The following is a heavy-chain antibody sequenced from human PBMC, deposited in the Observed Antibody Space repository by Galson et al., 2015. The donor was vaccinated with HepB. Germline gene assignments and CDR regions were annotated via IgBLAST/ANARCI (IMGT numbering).Heavy chain of an antibody. CDR3: ARDLRIYGTHDTDY. Sequence: SLRLSCAASGFTFSSYSMNWVRQAPGKGLEWVSSISSSSSYIYYADSEKGRFTISRDNAKNSLYLQMNSLRAEDTAVYYCARDLRIYGTHDTDYWGQGTLVTVSS. CDR2: ISSSSSYI. CDR1: GFTFSSYS. V-gene: IGHV3-21*01. D-gene: IGHD3-16*01. J-gene: IGHJ4*02.